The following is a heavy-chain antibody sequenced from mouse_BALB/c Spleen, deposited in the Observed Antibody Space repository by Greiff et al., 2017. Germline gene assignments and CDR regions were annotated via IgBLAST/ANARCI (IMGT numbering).Heavy chain of an antibody. Sequence: EGKLQESGPGLVKPSQSLSLTCSVTGYSITSGYYWNWIRQFPGNKLEWMGYISYDGSNNYNPSLKNRISITRDTSKNQFFLKLNSVTTEDTATYYCARDSSGSYFDYWGQGTTLTVSS. CDR3: ARDSSGSYFDY. CDR2: ISYDGSN. J-gene: IGHJ2*01. D-gene: IGHD3-1*01. V-gene: IGHV3-6*02. CDR1: GYSITSGYY.